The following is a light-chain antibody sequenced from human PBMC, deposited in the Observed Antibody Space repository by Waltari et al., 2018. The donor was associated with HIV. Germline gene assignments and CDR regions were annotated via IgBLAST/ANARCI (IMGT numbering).Light chain of an antibody. Sequence: QSALTQPPSASGSPGQSVTISCTGTSSDVGGYSYVSWYQQYPGKAPKLMIYDVNKRPSGVPDRFSGSKSGNTASLTVSGLQPEDEADYYCSSYAGSNNHVFGPGTKVTVL. CDR1: SSDVGGYSY. CDR2: DVN. J-gene: IGLJ1*01. V-gene: IGLV2-8*01. CDR3: SSYAGSNNHV.